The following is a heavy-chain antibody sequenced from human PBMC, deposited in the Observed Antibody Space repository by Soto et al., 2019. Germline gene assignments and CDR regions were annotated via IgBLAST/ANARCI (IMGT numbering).Heavy chain of an antibody. D-gene: IGHD6-19*01. Sequence: SETLSLTCAVYGGSFSGYYWSWIRQPPGKGLEWIGEINHSGSTNYNPSLKSRVTISVDTSKNQFSLKLSSVTAADTAVYYCARGLAVAGRRVEDYWGQGTLVTVSS. V-gene: IGHV4-34*01. CDR2: INHSGST. CDR3: ARGLAVAGRRVEDY. J-gene: IGHJ4*02. CDR1: GGSFSGYY.